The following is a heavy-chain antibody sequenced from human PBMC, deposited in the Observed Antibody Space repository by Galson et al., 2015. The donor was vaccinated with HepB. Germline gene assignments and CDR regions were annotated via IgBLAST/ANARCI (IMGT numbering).Heavy chain of an antibody. D-gene: IGHD2/OR15-2a*01. J-gene: IGHJ4*02. V-gene: IGHV5-51*03. Sequence: QSGAEVKRSGESLKVSCNGSGYYFPTWRIGWGRQRPGKGLDWVGIIFPGDSDTRYSPSFQGQVTMSADRSVNTASPQWSSLKASDTAMYYCARRRFDSSTTYNFDYWGPGTLVTVSS. CDR3: ARRRFDSSTTYNFDY. CDR2: IFPGDSDT. CDR1: GYYFPTWR.